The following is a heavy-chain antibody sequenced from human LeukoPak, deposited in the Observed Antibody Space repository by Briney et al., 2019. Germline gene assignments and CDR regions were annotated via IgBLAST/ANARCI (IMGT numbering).Heavy chain of an antibody. Sequence: AASVKVSCKASGYTFTGYYMHWVRQAPGQGLEWMGWISPNSGGTNYAQKFQGRVTMTTDTSTSTAYMELRSLRSDDTAVYYCARDQKALRGWFIVGDYWGQGTLVTVSS. J-gene: IGHJ4*02. D-gene: IGHD6-19*01. CDR3: ARDQKALRGWFIVGDY. CDR1: GYTFTGYY. CDR2: ISPNSGGT. V-gene: IGHV1-2*02.